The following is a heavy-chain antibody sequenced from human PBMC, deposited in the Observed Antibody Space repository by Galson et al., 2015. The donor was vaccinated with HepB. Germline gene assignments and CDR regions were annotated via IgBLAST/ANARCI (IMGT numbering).Heavy chain of an antibody. CDR2: IYPGDSDT. Sequence: QSGAEVKKPGESLKISCTGAGYSFTSYWIGWVRQMPGKGLEWMGIIYPGDSDTRYSPSFQGQVTISADKSISTAYLQWSSLKASDTAMYYCARPVNQYSSGPWYFDYWGQGTLVTVSS. CDR3: ARPVNQYSSGPWYFDY. J-gene: IGHJ4*02. V-gene: IGHV5-51*01. D-gene: IGHD6-19*01. CDR1: GYSFTSYW.